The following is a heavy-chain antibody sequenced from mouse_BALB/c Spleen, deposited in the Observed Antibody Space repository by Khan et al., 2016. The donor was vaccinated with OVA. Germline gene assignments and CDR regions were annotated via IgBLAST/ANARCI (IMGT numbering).Heavy chain of an antibody. CDR3: ARPPYFSYVMVY. V-gene: IGHV9-3-1*01. J-gene: IGHJ4*01. Sequence: QIQLVQSGPALKKPGETVKISCKASGYTFTNYGMNWVKQAPGKGLKWMGWINTYTGEPTYADDFKGRFAFSLETSASTANLQINNLKSEDTATYFCARPPYFSYVMVYWGQGTSVTDSS. CDR1: GYTFTNYG. D-gene: IGHD2-10*01. CDR2: INTYTGEP.